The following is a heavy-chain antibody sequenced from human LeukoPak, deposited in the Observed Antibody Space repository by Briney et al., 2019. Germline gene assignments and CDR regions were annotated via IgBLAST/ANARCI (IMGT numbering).Heavy chain of an antibody. CDR1: GGTFSSYA. CDR2: IIPIFGIA. J-gene: IGHJ6*04. Sequence: GASVKLSCKASGGTFSSYAISWVRQAPGQGLEWMGRIIPIFGIANYAQKFQGRVTITADKSTSTAYMELSSLRSEDTAVYYCARDLQISDYDFWSGLYGMDVWGEGTTVTVSS. D-gene: IGHD3-3*01. CDR3: ARDLQISDYDFWSGLYGMDV. V-gene: IGHV1-69*04.